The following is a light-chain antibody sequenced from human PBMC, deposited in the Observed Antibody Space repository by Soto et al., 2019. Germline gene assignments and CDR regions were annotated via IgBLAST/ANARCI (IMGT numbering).Light chain of an antibody. Sequence: EIVLTQSPATLSLSPGERATLSCGASQSITSNYLGWYQQKPGLAPRLLIYDAFNRATGIPDRFSGSGSGTDFTLTISRLEPEDFAVYYCQQYGSAPYTFGQGTKLEIK. V-gene: IGKV3D-20*01. J-gene: IGKJ2*01. CDR3: QQYGSAPYT. CDR2: DAF. CDR1: QSITSNY.